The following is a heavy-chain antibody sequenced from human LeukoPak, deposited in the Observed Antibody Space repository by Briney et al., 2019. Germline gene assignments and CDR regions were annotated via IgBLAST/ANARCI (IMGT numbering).Heavy chain of an antibody. J-gene: IGHJ3*02. Sequence: SETLSLTCAVYGGSFSSYYWSWIRQPPGKGLEWIREINHSGSTNYNPSLKSRVTISVDTSKNQFSLKLSSVTAADTAVYYCARGWSIAAAYDAFDIWGQGTMVTVSS. CDR3: ARGWSIAAAYDAFDI. V-gene: IGHV4-34*01. CDR1: GGSFSSYY. CDR2: INHSGST. D-gene: IGHD6-13*01.